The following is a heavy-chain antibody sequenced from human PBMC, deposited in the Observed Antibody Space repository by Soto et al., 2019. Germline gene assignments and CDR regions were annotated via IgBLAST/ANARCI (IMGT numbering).Heavy chain of an antibody. CDR1: GFTFVNAW. V-gene: IGHV3-15*05. D-gene: IGHD6-25*01. Sequence: EVQLVESGGGLVKPGGSLRLSCATSGFTFVNAWMNWVRQAPGKGLEWVGRVRSKSAGGARDYAAPVKGRFTISRDDAEKKVYLQMISLTIEDTGVYYCTIDPQRGLGSWGQGTLVTVSA. J-gene: IGHJ5*01. CDR2: VRSKSAGGAR. CDR3: TIDPQRGLGS.